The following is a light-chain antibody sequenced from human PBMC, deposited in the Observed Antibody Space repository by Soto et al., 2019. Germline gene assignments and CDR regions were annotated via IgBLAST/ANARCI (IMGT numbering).Light chain of an antibody. Sequence: EIQMTQSPSTLSASVGDRVTITCRASHSLSPWLAWYQQIPGEAPKLLIYKASSLESWVPSRFSGSGSGTEFTLTISSLQPDDVATYYCQQYATYWTFGQGTKVEIK. V-gene: IGKV1-5*03. CDR1: HSLSPW. CDR3: QQYATYWT. CDR2: KAS. J-gene: IGKJ1*01.